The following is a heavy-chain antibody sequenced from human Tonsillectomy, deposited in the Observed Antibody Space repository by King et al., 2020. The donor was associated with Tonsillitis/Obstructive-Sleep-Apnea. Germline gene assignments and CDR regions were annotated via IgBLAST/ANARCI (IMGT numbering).Heavy chain of an antibody. V-gene: IGHV7-4-1*02. CDR3: ARGMYYDFWSGYSSDYYYYYMDV. Sequence: QLVQSGSESKKPGASVKVSCKASGYTFTSYAMNWVRQAPGQGLEWMGWINTNTGNPTYAQGFTGRFVFSLDTSVSTAYLQISSLKAEDTAVYYCARGMYYDFWSGYSSDYYYYYMDVWGKGTTVTVSS. CDR1: GYTFTSYA. J-gene: IGHJ6*03. D-gene: IGHD3-3*01. CDR2: INTNTGNP.